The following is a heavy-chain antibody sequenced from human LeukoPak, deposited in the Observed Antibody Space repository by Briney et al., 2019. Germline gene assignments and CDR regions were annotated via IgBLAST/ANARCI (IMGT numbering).Heavy chain of an antibody. CDR2: INAGNGNT. Sequence: ASVTVSCTASGYTFTIYAMHWVRQAPGQRLEWMGWINAGNGNTKYSQKFQGRVTITRDTSASTAYMELSSLRSEDTAVYYCARGRSSSANIDYWGQGTLVTVSS. D-gene: IGHD6-6*01. J-gene: IGHJ4*02. CDR1: GYTFTIYA. V-gene: IGHV1-3*01. CDR3: ARGRSSSANIDY.